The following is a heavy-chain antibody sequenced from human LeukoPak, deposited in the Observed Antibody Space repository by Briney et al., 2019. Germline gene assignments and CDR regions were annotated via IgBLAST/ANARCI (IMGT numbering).Heavy chain of an antibody. V-gene: IGHV3-23*01. CDR3: ASDFYSNY. Sequence: GGSLRLSCAATGFTFSSHAMSWVRQAPGKGLEWVSGISGSGSNTYYVDSVKGRFSISRDNSKNTVFLQMNGLRAEDTALYFCASDFYSNYWGQGTLVTVS. CDR2: ISGSGSNT. CDR1: GFTFSSHA. J-gene: IGHJ4*02. D-gene: IGHD2-21*02.